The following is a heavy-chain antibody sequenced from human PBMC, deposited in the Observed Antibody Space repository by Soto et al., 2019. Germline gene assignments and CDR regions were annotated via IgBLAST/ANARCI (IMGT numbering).Heavy chain of an antibody. CDR3: AGEGRSCVVITGYAYYGRDV. V-gene: IGHV1-69*01. CDR1: GGTFITYA. Sequence: QVQLVQSGAEVKKPGSSVKVSCKASGGTFITYAISWVGQAPGQGLAWMGGIIPIFGTANYAQRFDGRVTMTADQSTITAYMELSSLRSDATAVYYYAGEGRSCVVITGYAYYGRDVRGPGTTVSVSS. D-gene: IGHD2-2*01. J-gene: IGHJ6*02. CDR2: IIPIFGTA.